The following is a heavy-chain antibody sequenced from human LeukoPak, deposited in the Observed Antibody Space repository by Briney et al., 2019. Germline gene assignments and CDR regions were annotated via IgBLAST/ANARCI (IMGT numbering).Heavy chain of an antibody. V-gene: IGHV3-48*03. CDR1: GFTFSSFE. CDR2: ISSSGSTI. CDR3: ARETTGATSDYFDY. J-gene: IGHJ4*02. D-gene: IGHD1-26*01. Sequence: GGSLRLSCAASGFTFSSFEMNWVRQAPGKGLEWVSYISSSGSTIYYADSVKGRFTISRDNAKNSLYLQMNSLRAEDTAIYYCARETTGATSDYFDYWGQGTPVTVSS.